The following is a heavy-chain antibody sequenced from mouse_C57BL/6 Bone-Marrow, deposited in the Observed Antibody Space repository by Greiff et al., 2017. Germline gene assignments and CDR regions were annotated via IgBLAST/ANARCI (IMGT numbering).Heavy chain of an antibody. CDR2: IDPSDSYT. D-gene: IGHD3-2*02. V-gene: IGHV1-69*01. J-gene: IGHJ1*03. CDR1: GYTFTSYW. Sequence: QVQLQQPGAELVMPGASVKLSCKASGYTFTSYWMHWVKQRPGQGLEWIGEIDPSDSYTNYNQKFKGKSTLTVDKSSSTAYMQLSSLTSEDSAVYYCARCDDQAHYWYFDVWGTGTTVTGSS. CDR3: ARCDDQAHYWYFDV.